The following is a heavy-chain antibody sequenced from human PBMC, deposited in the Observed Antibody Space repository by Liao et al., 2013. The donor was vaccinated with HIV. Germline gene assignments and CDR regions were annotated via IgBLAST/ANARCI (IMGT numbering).Heavy chain of an antibody. J-gene: IGHJ4*02. D-gene: IGHD3-9*01. CDR3: ARERNYFDAAGHNPPGYFFDS. CDR2: IFHSGST. V-gene: IGHV4-30-4*08. Sequence: QVQLQESGPRLLKPSQTLSLTCTVSGGSISGAYYYWTWIRQSPGKGLEWIGYIFHSGSTYYNPSLGSRISFSLDTSRTRFSLNLTSVTAADTAVYYCARERNYFDAAGHNPPGYFFDSWGQGTLVTVSS. CDR1: GGSISGAYYY.